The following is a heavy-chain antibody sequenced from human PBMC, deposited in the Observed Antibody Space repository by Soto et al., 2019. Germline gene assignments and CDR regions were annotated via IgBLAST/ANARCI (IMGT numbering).Heavy chain of an antibody. V-gene: IGHV3-48*03. CDR2: ISSTGSPI. Sequence: GGSLRLSCAASGLTFSGYERNWGRQGPGKGLERDTYISSTGSPIHYADSVKGRFTISRDNSKHSLYLQMNSLRAEDTAVYYCARDHTTYYFDSSGDYLPRNATDYWGQGTLVTVSS. CDR3: ARDHTTYYFDSSGDYLPRNATDY. J-gene: IGHJ4*02. D-gene: IGHD3-22*01. CDR1: GLTFSGYE.